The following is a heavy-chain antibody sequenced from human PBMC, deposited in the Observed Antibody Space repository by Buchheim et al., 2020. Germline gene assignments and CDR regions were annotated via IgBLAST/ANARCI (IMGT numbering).Heavy chain of an antibody. D-gene: IGHD2-2*01. V-gene: IGHV3-48*03. Sequence: EVQLVESGGGLVQPGGSLRLSCAASGFTFSSYEINWVRQAPGKGLEWVSYISSSGSTLYYADSVKGRFTISRDNAKNSLYLQMSSLRDEDTDVYYCARLSRYCSSTSCFDYYYGMDVWGQGTT. CDR2: ISSSGSTL. J-gene: IGHJ6*02. CDR3: ARLSRYCSSTSCFDYYYGMDV. CDR1: GFTFSSYE.